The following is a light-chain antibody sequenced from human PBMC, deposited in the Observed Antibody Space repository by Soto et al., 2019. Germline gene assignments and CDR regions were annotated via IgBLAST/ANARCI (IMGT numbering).Light chain of an antibody. J-gene: IGLJ3*02. Sequence: QSLLTQPPSVSAAPGQRVTISCSGSSSNIGNDYVSWYQQLPGTAPKLLIYDNNNRPSGIPDRFSGSKSGTSATLGITGLQTGDEADYYCGAWDSSLSVWVFGGGTKLTVL. CDR1: SSNIGNDY. CDR2: DNN. CDR3: GAWDSSLSVWV. V-gene: IGLV1-51*01.